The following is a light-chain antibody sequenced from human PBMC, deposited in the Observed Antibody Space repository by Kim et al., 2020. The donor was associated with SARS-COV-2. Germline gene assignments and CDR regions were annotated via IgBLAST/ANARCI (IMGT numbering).Light chain of an antibody. Sequence: SPGERATLSCRASQTVSSSYLAWYQQKPGQAPRLLIYGASNRATGIPARFSGSGSGTDFTLTISRLEPEDFAVYYCQQYSDSPMYTFGQGTKLEI. CDR1: QTVSSSY. CDR2: GAS. V-gene: IGKV3-20*01. J-gene: IGKJ2*01. CDR3: QQYSDSPMYT.